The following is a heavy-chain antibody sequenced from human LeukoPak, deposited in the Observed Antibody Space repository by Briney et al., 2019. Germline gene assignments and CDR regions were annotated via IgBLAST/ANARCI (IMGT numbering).Heavy chain of an antibody. CDR2: ISYDGNDR. CDR3: AKDAVNCSGTSCSYGMDV. J-gene: IGHJ6*02. V-gene: IGHV3-30*18. CDR1: GFTFSNYA. Sequence: GGSLRLSCAASGFTFSNYAIHWVRQAPGKGLEWVAFISYDGNDRYYADSVKGRFTTSRDNSNNMVHLQMHSLRPEDTAVYSCAKDAVNCSGTSCSYGMDVWGQGTTVTVSS. D-gene: IGHD2-2*01.